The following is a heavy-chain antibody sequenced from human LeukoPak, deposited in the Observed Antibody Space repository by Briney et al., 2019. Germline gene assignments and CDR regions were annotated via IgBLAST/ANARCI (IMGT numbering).Heavy chain of an antibody. Sequence: PSETLSLTCTVCGGSISSSSDYWGWIRKPPGKGLEWIGSIYYSGSTYYKPSLKSRVPISVDTSKNQFSLKLRSVTAADTAVYYCARHGVAVGTMTTLDYWGQGTLVTVSS. V-gene: IGHV4-39*01. CDR2: IYYSGST. J-gene: IGHJ4*02. CDR1: GGSISSSSDY. CDR3: ARHGVAVGTMTTLDY. D-gene: IGHD6-19*01.